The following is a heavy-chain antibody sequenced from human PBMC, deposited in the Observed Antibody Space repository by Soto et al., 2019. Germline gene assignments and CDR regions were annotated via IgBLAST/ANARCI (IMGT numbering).Heavy chain of an antibody. CDR3: ARVWSSLITGTTYYYYYYMDV. Sequence: SGTPSISCTVSGETICSSSYYWGWIRQPPGKGLEWIGSIYYSGSTYYNPSLKSRVTISVDTSKNQFSLKLSSVTAADTAVYYCARVWSSLITGTTYYYYYYMDVWGKGTTVTVSS. J-gene: IGHJ6*03. CDR2: IYYSGST. CDR1: GETICSSSYY. D-gene: IGHD1-20*01. V-gene: IGHV4-39*07.